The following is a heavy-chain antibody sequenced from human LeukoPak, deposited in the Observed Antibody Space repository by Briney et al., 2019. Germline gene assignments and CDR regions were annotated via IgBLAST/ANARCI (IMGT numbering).Heavy chain of an antibody. V-gene: IGHV3-7*03. J-gene: IGHJ4*02. D-gene: IGHD6-13*01. CDR1: GFTFSSYW. CDR3: AKAVSSSSPIDY. Sequence: GGSLRLSCAASGFTFSSYWMSWVRQAPGKGLEWVANIKQDGSEKYYVDSVKGRFTISRDNAKNSLYPQMNSLRAEDTAVYYCAKAVSSSSPIDYWGQGTLVTVSS. CDR2: IKQDGSEK.